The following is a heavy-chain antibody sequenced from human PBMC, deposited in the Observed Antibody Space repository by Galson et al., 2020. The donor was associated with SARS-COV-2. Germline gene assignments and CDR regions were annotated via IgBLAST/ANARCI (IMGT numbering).Heavy chain of an antibody. CDR1: GFIFSDYW. D-gene: IGHD2-15*01. CDR2: IQADGRST. Sequence: GGSLRLSCAASGFIFSDYWMAWVRQAPEKGLEWVAKIQADGRSTWYIDSVEGRFTMSRDNAGNSVYLQMNSLTVEDTAIYYCATIRSGGSQYFQFWGQGTLAIVSS. V-gene: IGHV3-7*03. CDR3: ATIRSGGSQYFQF. J-gene: IGHJ1*01.